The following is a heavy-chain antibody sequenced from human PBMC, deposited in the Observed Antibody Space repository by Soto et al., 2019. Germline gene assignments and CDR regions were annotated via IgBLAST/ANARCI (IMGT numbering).Heavy chain of an antibody. V-gene: IGHV1-3*01. Sequence: GASVKVSCKASGYTFISYAIHWVRQAPGQRLEWMGWINAGNGNTKYSQKFQGRVTITRDTSASTAYMELTSLRSEDTAVYYCARELKGLYYFDYFGQGTLVAVCS. CDR3: ARELKGLYYFDY. CDR2: INAGNGNT. CDR1: GYTFISYA. J-gene: IGHJ4*02.